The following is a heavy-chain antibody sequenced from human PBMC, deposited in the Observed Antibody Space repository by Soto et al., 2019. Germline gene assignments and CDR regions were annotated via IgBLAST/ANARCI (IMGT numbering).Heavy chain of an antibody. CDR1: GGSIGNLY. D-gene: IGHD2-15*01. V-gene: IGHV4-4*09. Sequence: SETLSLTCTVSGGSIGNLYLSWIRQPPGKGLEWIGYIYNSGARNYHPSLKSRVIMSVDTSKTQFTLEVSSVTAADTAVYYCARRRTCSGGSCYFRRTFDIWGQGTLVTVSS. CDR2: IYNSGAR. J-gene: IGHJ3*02. CDR3: ARRRTCSGGSCYFRRTFDI.